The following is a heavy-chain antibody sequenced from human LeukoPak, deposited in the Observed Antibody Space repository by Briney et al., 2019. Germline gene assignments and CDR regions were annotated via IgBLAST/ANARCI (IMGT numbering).Heavy chain of an antibody. V-gene: IGHV4-39*01. CDR2: IYYSGST. CDR1: GGSISSSSYY. J-gene: IGHJ6*03. Sequence: SETLSLTCTVSGGSISSSSYYWGWIRQPPGKGLEWIGSIYYSGSTYYSPSLRSRVTISVDTSKNQFSLKLSSVTAADTAVYYCARHHGFHYYYMDVWGKGTTVTVSS. CDR3: ARHHGFHYYYMDV. D-gene: IGHD3-10*01.